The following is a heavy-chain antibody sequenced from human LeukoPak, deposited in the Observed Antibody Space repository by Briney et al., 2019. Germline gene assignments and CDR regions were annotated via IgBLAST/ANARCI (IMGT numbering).Heavy chain of an antibody. Sequence: SETLSLTCTVSGGSINNYFWSWIRQPPGEGLEWLGYVYYSGSTRYSPSLKSRVPISLDTSKNQFSLKLSSVTAADTAVYDCARQVKVIPAATLDYWGQGTLVTVST. CDR3: ARQVKVIPAATLDY. V-gene: IGHV4-59*08. CDR1: GGSINNYF. CDR2: VYYSGST. D-gene: IGHD2-2*01. J-gene: IGHJ4*02.